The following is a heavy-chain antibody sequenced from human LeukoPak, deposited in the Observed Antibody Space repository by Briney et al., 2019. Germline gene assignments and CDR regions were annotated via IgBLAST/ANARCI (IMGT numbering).Heavy chain of an antibody. CDR3: ARDSSSWYAYFDY. CDR1: GGSISSYY. J-gene: IGHJ4*02. V-gene: IGHV4-4*07. Sequence: TSETLSLTCTVSGGSISSYYWSWIRPPAGKGLEWIGRIYTSGSTNYNPSLKSRVTMSVDTSKNQFSQKLSSVTAADTAVYYCARDSSSWYAYFDYWGQGTLVTVSS. D-gene: IGHD6-13*01. CDR2: IYTSGST.